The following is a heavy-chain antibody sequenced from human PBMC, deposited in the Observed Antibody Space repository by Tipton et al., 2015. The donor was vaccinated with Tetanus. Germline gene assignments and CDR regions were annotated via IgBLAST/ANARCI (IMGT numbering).Heavy chain of an antibody. CDR3: AREGERDDYGGYGGTWTFDY. CDR2: ISAYNGNT. CDR1: GYTFTSYG. Sequence: QLVQSGAEVKKPGASVKVSCKASGYTFTSYGISWVRQAPGQGLEWMGWISAYNGNTNYAQKLQGGVTMTTDTSTSTAYMELRSLRSDDTAVYYCAREGERDDYGGYGGTWTFDYWGQGTLVTVSS. V-gene: IGHV1-18*04. J-gene: IGHJ4*02. D-gene: IGHD4-17*01.